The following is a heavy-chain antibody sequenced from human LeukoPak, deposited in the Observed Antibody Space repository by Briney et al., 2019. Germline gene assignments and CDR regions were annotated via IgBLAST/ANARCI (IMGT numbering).Heavy chain of an antibody. CDR2: IYWNDDE. CDR1: GFSLSTSGVG. J-gene: IGHJ3*02. V-gene: IGHV2-5*01. D-gene: IGHD3-10*01. CDR3: AHSTGSGSQNDAFDI. Sequence: ESGPTLVKPTQTLTLTCTFSGFSLSTSGVGVGWIRQPPGKALEWLALIYWNDDERYSPSLKSRLTITKDTSKNQVVLTMTNMDPVDTATYYCAHSTGSGSQNDAFDIWGQGTTVTVSS.